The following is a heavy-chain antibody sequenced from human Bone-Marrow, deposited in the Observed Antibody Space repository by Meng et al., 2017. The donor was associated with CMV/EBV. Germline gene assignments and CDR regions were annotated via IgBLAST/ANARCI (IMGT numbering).Heavy chain of an antibody. CDR1: GFTFSSFA. J-gene: IGHJ4*02. CDR2: ISGSGGST. Sequence: GGSLRLSCAAPGFTFSSFAMSWVRQGPGKGLEWVSVISGSGGSTYYADSVKGRFTISRDKSKNTLYLQMNNLSAEDTAVYYCAKHQGLCSGASGNSMDYWDQGTLVTVSS. CDR3: AKHQGLCSGASGNSMDY. D-gene: IGHD2-15*01. V-gene: IGHV3-23*01.